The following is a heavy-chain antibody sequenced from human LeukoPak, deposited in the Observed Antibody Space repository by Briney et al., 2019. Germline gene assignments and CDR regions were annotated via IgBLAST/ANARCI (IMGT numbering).Heavy chain of an antibody. V-gene: IGHV4-4*07. CDR3: ARDNYDFWSGTYTGRDY. J-gene: IGHJ4*02. D-gene: IGHD3-3*01. Sequence: SETLSLTCTVSGGSLSSYYWSWIRQPAGEGLEWIGRIYTSGSTNYNPSLKGRFTMSVDTPKNQFSLKLSSVTAADTAVYYCARDNYDFWSGTYTGRDYWGQGTLVTVSS. CDR1: GGSLSSYY. CDR2: IYTSGST.